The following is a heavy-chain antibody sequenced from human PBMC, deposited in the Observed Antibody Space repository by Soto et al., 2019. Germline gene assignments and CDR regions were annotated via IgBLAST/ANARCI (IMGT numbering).Heavy chain of an antibody. V-gene: IGHV3-33*01. J-gene: IGHJ4*02. CDR1: GFTFSSYG. CDR3: ARRTALTPPDY. D-gene: IGHD2-2*01. Sequence: QVQLVESGGGVVQPGRSLRLSCAASGFTFSSYGMHWVRQAPGKGLEWVAVIWYDGSNKYYADSVKGRFTISRDNSKNPLYLQMNSLRAEDTAVYYCARRTALTPPDYWGQGTLVTVSS. CDR2: IWYDGSNK.